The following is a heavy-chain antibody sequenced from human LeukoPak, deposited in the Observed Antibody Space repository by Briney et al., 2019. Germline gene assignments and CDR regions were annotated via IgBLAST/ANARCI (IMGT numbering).Heavy chain of an antibody. CDR2: INPNSGGT. J-gene: IGHJ4*02. Sequence: ASVKVSCKASGYTFTGHYMHWVRQAPGQGLEWMGRINPNSGGTNYAQKFQGRVTMTRDTSISTAYMELSRLRSDDTAVYYCARDEDNWIAIDYWGQGTLVTVSS. CDR1: GYTFTGHY. V-gene: IGHV1-2*06. CDR3: ARDEDNWIAIDY. D-gene: IGHD1-20*01.